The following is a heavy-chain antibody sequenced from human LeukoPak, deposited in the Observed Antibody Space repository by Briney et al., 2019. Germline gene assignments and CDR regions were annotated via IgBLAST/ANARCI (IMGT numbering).Heavy chain of an antibody. CDR3: ARDGRYSSSSDY. J-gene: IGHJ4*02. Sequence: ASVKVSCKASGYTFTSYDISWVRQAPGQGLEWMGRIIPILGIANYAQKFQGRVTITADKSTSTAYMELSSLRSEDTAVYYCARDGRYSSSSDYWGQGTLVTVSS. D-gene: IGHD6-6*01. CDR2: IIPILGIA. V-gene: IGHV1-69*04. CDR1: GYTFTSYD.